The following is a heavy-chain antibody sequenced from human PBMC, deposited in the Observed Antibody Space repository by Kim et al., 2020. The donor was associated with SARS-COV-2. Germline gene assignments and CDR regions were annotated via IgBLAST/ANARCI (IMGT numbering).Heavy chain of an antibody. CDR3: ARFGSGWYEWAFDY. CDR2: IYYSGST. D-gene: IGHD6-19*01. Sequence: SETLSLTCTVSGGSISSYYWSWIRQPPGKGLEWIGYIYYSGSTNYNPSLKSRVTISVDTSKNQFSLKLCSVTAADTAVYYCARFGSGWYEWAFDYWGQGTLVTVSS. J-gene: IGHJ4*02. CDR1: GGSISSYY. V-gene: IGHV4-59*01.